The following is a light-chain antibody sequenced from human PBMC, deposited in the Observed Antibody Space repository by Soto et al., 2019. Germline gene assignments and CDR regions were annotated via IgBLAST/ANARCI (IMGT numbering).Light chain of an antibody. Sequence: DIQMTPSPSTLSTSVREKDTNTCRASQSISSWLAWYQQKPGKAPKLLIYDASSLESGVPSRFSGSGSGTEFTLTISSLQPDDFATYYCQQYNSYSLTFGGGTKVDIK. J-gene: IGKJ4*01. CDR1: QSISSW. CDR3: QQYNSYSLT. V-gene: IGKV1-5*01. CDR2: DAS.